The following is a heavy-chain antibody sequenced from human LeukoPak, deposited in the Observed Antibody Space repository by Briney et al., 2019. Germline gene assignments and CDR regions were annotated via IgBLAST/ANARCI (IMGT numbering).Heavy chain of an antibody. Sequence: SQTLSLTCTVSGGSISSGSYYWSWIRQPAGKGLEWIGRIYTSGSTNYNLSLKSRVTISVDTSKNQFSLKLSSVTAADTAVYYYASRVIFGVVIRDYWGQGTLVTVSS. D-gene: IGHD3-3*01. CDR2: IYTSGST. J-gene: IGHJ4*02. CDR3: ASRVIFGVVIRDY. V-gene: IGHV4-61*02. CDR1: GGSISSGSYY.